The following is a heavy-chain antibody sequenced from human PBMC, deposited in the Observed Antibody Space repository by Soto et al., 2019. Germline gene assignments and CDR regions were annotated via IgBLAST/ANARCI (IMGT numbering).Heavy chain of an antibody. CDR3: ARDSYGPEGY. CDR1: GFTFSNYG. D-gene: IGHD3-10*01. Sequence: QVQLVESGGGVVQPGRSLRLSCAASGFTFSNYGMHWVRQAPGKGLEWVALLSYDGSNEYYVDSVKGRFIISRDISKNTLYLQMNSLRAEDTAVYHCARDSYGPEGYWGQGTLVTVSS. V-gene: IGHV3-33*01. CDR2: LSYDGSNE. J-gene: IGHJ4*02.